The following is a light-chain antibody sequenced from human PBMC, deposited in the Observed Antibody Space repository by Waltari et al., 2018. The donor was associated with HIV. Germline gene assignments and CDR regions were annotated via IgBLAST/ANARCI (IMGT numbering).Light chain of an antibody. CDR2: GAS. V-gene: IGKV3-15*01. CDR1: QSVSSN. CDR3: QQYNNWPPLT. J-gene: IGKJ4*01. Sequence: EIVMTQSPATLSVSPGERAILSCRASQSVSSNLAWYQQKPGLAPRLLIYGASTRATGIPARFSGSGSGTEFTLTISSLQSEDFAVYYCQQYNNWPPLTFGGGTKVEIK.